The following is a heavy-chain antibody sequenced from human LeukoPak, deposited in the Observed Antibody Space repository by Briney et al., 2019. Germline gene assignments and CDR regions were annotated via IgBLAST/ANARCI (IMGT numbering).Heavy chain of an antibody. Sequence: SETLSLTCTVSGGSISSYYWSWIRQPPGKGLEWIGYIYYSGSTNYNPSLKSRVTISVDTSKNQFSLKLSSVTAADTAVYYCARVMRLGDFDYWGQGTLVTVSS. J-gene: IGHJ4*02. CDR2: IYYSGST. V-gene: IGHV4-59*01. D-gene: IGHD4-11*01. CDR1: GGSISSYY. CDR3: ARVMRLGDFDY.